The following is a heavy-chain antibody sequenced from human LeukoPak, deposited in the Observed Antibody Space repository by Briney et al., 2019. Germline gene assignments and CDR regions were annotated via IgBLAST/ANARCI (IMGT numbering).Heavy chain of an antibody. D-gene: IGHD6-19*01. CDR1: GFTFSSYG. Sequence: PGGSLRLSCAASGFTFSSYGMHWVRQAPGKGREGVAVISYDGSNKYYADSVKGRFTISRDNSKNTLYLQMNSLRAEDTAVYYCANSSGWYPLDYWGQGTLVTVSS. CDR2: ISYDGSNK. CDR3: ANSSGWYPLDY. J-gene: IGHJ4*02. V-gene: IGHV3-30*18.